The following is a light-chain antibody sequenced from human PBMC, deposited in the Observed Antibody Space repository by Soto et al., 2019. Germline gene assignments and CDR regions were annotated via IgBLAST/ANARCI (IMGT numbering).Light chain of an antibody. CDR1: NIGSKS. J-gene: IGLJ3*02. CDR2: DDT. Sequence: SSELTQPPSVSVAPGQTASITCGGNNIGSKSVHWYQLKPGQAPILVVYDDTDRPSGIPERLSGHNSGNTATLTISRVEVGDEADYHCQVWDRSSGRVFGGGTKVTVL. V-gene: IGLV3-21*02. CDR3: QVWDRSSGRV.